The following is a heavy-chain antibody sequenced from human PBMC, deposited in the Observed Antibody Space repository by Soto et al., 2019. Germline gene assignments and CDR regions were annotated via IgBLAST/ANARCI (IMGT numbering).Heavy chain of an antibody. Sequence: ASVKVSCKASGFTFTSSAVQWVRQARGQRLEWIGWIVVGSGNTNYAQKFQERVTITRDMSTSTAYMELSSLRSEDTAVYYCAATLYDFWSGPPPGMDVWGQGTMVTVSS. D-gene: IGHD3-3*01. V-gene: IGHV1-58*01. CDR2: IVVGSGNT. CDR1: GFTFTSSA. CDR3: AATLYDFWSGPPPGMDV. J-gene: IGHJ6*02.